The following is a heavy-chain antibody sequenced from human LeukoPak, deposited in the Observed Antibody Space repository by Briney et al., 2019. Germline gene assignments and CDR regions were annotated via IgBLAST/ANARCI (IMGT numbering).Heavy chain of an antibody. V-gene: IGHV3-30-3*01. Sequence: PGGSLRLSCAASGFTFSSYAMHWVRQAPGKGLEWVAVISYDGSNKYYADSVKGRFTISRDNSKNTLYLQMNSLRAEDTAVYYCRSNFWSSGGQGTLVTVSS. CDR1: GFTFSSYA. CDR3: RSNFWSS. CDR2: ISYDGSNK. D-gene: IGHD3-3*01. J-gene: IGHJ4*02.